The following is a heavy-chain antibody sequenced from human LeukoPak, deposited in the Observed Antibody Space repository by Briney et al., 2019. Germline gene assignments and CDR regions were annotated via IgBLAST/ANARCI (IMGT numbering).Heavy chain of an antibody. D-gene: IGHD3-9*01. Sequence: PGGSLRLSCAASGFTFDDYAMHWVRQAPGRGLEWVSGISWNSGSIGYADSVKGRFTISRDNAKNSLYLQMNSLRAEDTALYYCAKGADYGILTGYDYWGQGTLVTVSS. V-gene: IGHV3-9*01. CDR2: ISWNSGSI. CDR3: AKGADYGILTGYDY. J-gene: IGHJ4*02. CDR1: GFTFDDYA.